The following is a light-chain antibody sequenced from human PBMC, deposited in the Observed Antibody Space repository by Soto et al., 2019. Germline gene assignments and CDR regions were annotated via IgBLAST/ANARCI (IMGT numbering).Light chain of an antibody. Sequence: QSVLTQPPSASGSPGQSVTISCTGTSSDVGGYNYVSWYQQHPGKAPKVMIYEVSKWPSGVPDRFSGSKSGNTASLTVSGLQAEDEADYYCISYAGSNLVFGGGTKLTVL. CDR1: SSDVGGYNY. CDR3: ISYAGSNLV. V-gene: IGLV2-8*01. CDR2: EVS. J-gene: IGLJ2*01.